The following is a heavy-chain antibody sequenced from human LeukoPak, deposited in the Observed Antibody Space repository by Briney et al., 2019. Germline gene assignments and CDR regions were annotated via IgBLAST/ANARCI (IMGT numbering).Heavy chain of an antibody. CDR2: IIPIFGTA. CDR1: GGTFSSYA. D-gene: IGHD2-8*01. CDR3: ATRRYCTNGVCPDY. J-gene: IGHJ4*02. V-gene: IGHV1-69*05. Sequence: VASVKVSCKASGGTFSSYAISWVRQAPGQGLEWMGRIIPIFGTANYAQKFQGRVTITTDESTSTAYMELSSLRSEDTAVHYCATRRYCTNGVCPDYWGQGTLVTVSS.